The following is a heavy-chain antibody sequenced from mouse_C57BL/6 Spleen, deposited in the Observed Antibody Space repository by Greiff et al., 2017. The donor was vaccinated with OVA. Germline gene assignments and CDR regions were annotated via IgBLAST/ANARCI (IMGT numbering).Heavy chain of an antibody. Sequence: VQLQPGAELVKPGASVKLSCKASGYTFTSYWMHWVKQRPGQGLEWIGMIHPNSGSTNYNEKFKSKATLTVDKSSSTAYMQLSSLTCEDSAVYYCERGHYYGSSSWYFDVWGTGTTVTVSS. D-gene: IGHD1-1*01. CDR3: ERGHYYGSSSWYFDV. V-gene: IGHV1-64*01. CDR2: IHPNSGST. CDR1: GYTFTSYW. J-gene: IGHJ1*03.